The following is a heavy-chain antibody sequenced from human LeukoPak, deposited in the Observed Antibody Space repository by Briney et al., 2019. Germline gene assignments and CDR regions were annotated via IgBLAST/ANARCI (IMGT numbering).Heavy chain of an antibody. J-gene: IGHJ3*02. CDR3: ARAPITIFLYAFDI. Sequence: PSETLSLTCAVSGGSISSGGYSWSWIRQPPGKGLEWIGYIYHSGSTYYNPSLKSRVTISVDRSKNQFSLKLSSVTAADTAVYYCARAPITIFLYAFDIWGQGTMVTVSS. CDR1: GGSISSGGYS. D-gene: IGHD3-9*01. CDR2: IYHSGST. V-gene: IGHV4-30-2*01.